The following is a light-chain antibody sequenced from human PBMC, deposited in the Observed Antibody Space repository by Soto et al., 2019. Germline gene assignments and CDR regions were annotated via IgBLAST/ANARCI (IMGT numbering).Light chain of an antibody. CDR2: DAS. J-gene: IGKJ4*01. Sequence: EIVLTQSPRTLSLSPGKRATLSCSASQSVSSSYLAWYQQKPGQAPRLLIYDASNRATGIPARFSGSGSGTDFTLTISRLEPEDFAVYYCQQYGSSPLTFGGGTKVDIK. V-gene: IGKV3-20*01. CDR1: QSVSSSY. CDR3: QQYGSSPLT.